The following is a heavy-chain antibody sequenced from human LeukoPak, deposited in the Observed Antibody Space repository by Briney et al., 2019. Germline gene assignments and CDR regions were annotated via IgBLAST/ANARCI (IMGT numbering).Heavy chain of an antibody. CDR3: ARGGYDFVYYYYGMDV. D-gene: IGHD3-3*01. CDR2: INPNSGGT. CDR1: GYTFTGYY. V-gene: IGHV1-2*06. Sequence: ASVKVSCKASGYTFTGYYMHWVRQAPGQGLEWMRRINPNSGGTNYAQKFQGRVTMTRDTSISTAYMELSRLRSDDTAVYYCARGGYDFVYYYYGMDVWGQGTTVTVSS. J-gene: IGHJ6*02.